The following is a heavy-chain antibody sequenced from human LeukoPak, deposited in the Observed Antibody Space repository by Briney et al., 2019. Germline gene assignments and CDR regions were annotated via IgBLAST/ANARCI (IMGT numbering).Heavy chain of an antibody. J-gene: IGHJ4*02. CDR1: GFTFSIYS. CDR3: ARVMGWELQGSFDY. V-gene: IGHV3-21*01. D-gene: IGHD1-26*01. CDR2: ISSSTSYI. Sequence: GGSLRLSCAASGFTFSIYSMHWVRQAPGKGLEWVSSISSSTSYIYYADSVKGRFTISRDNARNSLYLQMNSLRAEDTAVYYCARVMGWELQGSFDYWGQGTLVTVSS.